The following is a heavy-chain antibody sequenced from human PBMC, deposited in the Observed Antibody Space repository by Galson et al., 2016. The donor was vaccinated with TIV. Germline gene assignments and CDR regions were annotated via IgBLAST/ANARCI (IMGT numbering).Heavy chain of an antibody. Sequence: CPIPGDSVSGNTAAWNWVRQSPSRGLEWLGRTYYTSKWNTDYAVSAKGRIIIRPDTSMNQVSLQLSSVIPDDTAVYYCSRGNGNYGMGGAMDVWGRGTTVTVSS. CDR2: TYYTSKWNT. J-gene: IGHJ6*02. D-gene: IGHD1-7*01. CDR3: SRGNGNYGMGGAMDV. V-gene: IGHV6-1*01. CDR1: GDSVSGNTAA.